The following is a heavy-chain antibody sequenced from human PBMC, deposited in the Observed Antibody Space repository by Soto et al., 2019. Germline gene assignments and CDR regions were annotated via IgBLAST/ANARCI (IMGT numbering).Heavy chain of an antibody. J-gene: IGHJ2*01. V-gene: IGHV2-26*01. CDR2: IFSNDEK. Sequence: QVTLKESGPVLVKPTETLTLTCTVSGFSLSNARMGVSWIRQPPGKALEWLAHIFSNDEKSYSTSLKSRLTISHDTSKSQLVLNLTNMDPVDTATYYCARIRSGSYWYFDLWGRGTLVTVSS. CDR1: GFSLSNARMG. D-gene: IGHD1-26*01. CDR3: ARIRSGSYWYFDL.